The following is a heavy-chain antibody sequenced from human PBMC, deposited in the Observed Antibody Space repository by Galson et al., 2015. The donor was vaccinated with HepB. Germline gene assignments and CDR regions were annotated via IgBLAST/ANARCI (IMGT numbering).Heavy chain of an antibody. V-gene: IGHV3-11*04. J-gene: IGHJ3*01. CDR2: ISSSGSTI. CDR1: GFTFSDYY. D-gene: IGHD1-7*01. Sequence: LRLSCAASGFTFSDYYMSWIRQAPGKGLEWVSYISSSGSTIYYADSVKGRFTISRDNAKNSLYLEMNSLRAEDTAVYYCARASRYNWNYGDAFDVWGQGTMVTVSS. CDR3: ARASRYNWNYGDAFDV.